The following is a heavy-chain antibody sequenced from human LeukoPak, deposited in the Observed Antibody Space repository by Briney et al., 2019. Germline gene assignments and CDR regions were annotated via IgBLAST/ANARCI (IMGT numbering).Heavy chain of an antibody. J-gene: IGHJ4*02. D-gene: IGHD1-26*01. CDR3: ARYASFKYSGTYYYDY. V-gene: IGHV3-69-1*02. Sequence: PGGSLRLSCAASGFTFDIYTMIWVRQAPGKGLEWVSSIDSYNSVYYADSLKSRFTISRDNAKNSLYLQMNSLRAEDTAIYYCARYASFKYSGTYYYDYWGQGTLVSVSS. CDR1: GFTFDIYT. CDR2: IDSYNSV.